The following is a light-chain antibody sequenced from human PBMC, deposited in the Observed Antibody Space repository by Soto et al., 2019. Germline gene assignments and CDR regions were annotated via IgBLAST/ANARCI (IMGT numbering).Light chain of an antibody. V-gene: IGKV4-1*01. CDR1: QSILNRSKNKNY. CDR2: WAS. Sequence: DIVMTQSPESLAVYLGERATINCKSSQSILNRSKNKNYLVWYQQKPGQPPKLLISWASTRESVVPDRFSGSGSGTDFTLTINNLQAEDVAVYYCQQYSNSWTFGQGTKVEIK. CDR3: QQYSNSWT. J-gene: IGKJ1*01.